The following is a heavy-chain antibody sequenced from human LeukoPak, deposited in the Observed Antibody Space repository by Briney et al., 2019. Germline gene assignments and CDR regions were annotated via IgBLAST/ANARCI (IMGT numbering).Heavy chain of an antibody. CDR2: ISSSSSYK. D-gene: IGHD1-1*01. CDR3: ARSAAGTYY. J-gene: IGHJ4*02. Sequence: GGPLRRSCVASGFTFSSYSMNWVRQAPGKGLEWVSSISSSSSYKYYTDSVKGRFTISSDNAKNSLYLQMNSLRAEDTAVYYCARSAAGTYYWGQGTLVTVSS. V-gene: IGHV3-21*01. CDR1: GFTFSSYS.